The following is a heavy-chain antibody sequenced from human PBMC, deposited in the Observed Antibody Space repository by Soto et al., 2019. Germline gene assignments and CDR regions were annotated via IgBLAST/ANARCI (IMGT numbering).Heavy chain of an antibody. J-gene: IGHJ6*02. Sequence: GGSLRLSCAASGFTFSDYAMHWVRQAPGKGLEWVAIISFDGSNEHYADSVQGRFTISRDNSENTLYLQMNSLRADDTAVYYCARPAATVIFYSGMDVWGQGTTVTVSS. CDR1: GFTFSDYA. D-gene: IGHD4-17*01. CDR3: ARPAATVIFYSGMDV. CDR2: ISFDGSNE. V-gene: IGHV3-30-3*01.